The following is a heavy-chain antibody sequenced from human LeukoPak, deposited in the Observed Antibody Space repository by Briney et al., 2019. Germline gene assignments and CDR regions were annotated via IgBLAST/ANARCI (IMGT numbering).Heavy chain of an antibody. J-gene: IGHJ1*01. CDR1: GYTLTSYG. V-gene: IGHV1-18*01. CDR3: ARVLGSSGWYVGHEYFQH. Sequence: ASVKVSCKASGYTLTSYGISWVRQAPGQGLEWMGWISAYNGNTNYPQKLQGRVTMTTDTATSTAYMELRSLRSDDTAVYYCARVLGSSGWYVGHEYFQHWGQGTLVTVSS. CDR2: ISAYNGNT. D-gene: IGHD6-19*01.